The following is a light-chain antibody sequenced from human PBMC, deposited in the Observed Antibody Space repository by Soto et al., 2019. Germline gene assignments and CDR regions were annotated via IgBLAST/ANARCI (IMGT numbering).Light chain of an antibody. CDR3: QHMRT. CDR1: QNINNW. Sequence: DIQMTQSPSTLSASVGDRVTITCRASQNINNWIAWYQQKPGKAPKFLIYDASTLESGVPSRFSGSGFGTEFSLTISSLQPDDFGSYYCQHMRTFGQGTNVEIK. J-gene: IGKJ1*01. CDR2: DAS. V-gene: IGKV1-5*01.